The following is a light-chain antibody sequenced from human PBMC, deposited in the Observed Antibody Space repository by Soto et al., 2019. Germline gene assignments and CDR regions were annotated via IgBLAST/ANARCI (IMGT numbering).Light chain of an antibody. CDR3: QQSYSAPYT. CDR1: QSIGNY. J-gene: IGKJ2*01. CDR2: AAS. V-gene: IGKV1-39*01. Sequence: DIQMTQSPSSLSASVGDIVTITCRASQSIGNYLNWYQQKPGKAPKLLIYAASSLQSGVPSRFSGSGSGTDFILTISSLQPEDFATYYCQQSYSAPYTLGQGTKLEIK.